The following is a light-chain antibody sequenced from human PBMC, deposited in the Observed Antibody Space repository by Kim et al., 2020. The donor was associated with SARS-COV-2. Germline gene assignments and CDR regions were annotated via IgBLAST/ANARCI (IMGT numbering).Light chain of an antibody. Sequence: GERVTISCSGSFSNVGRNTVNCWQQLPGTAPKLLIFGYNQRPSGVPDRFSGSKSGTSASLAISGLQSEDEADYYCAAWDDNLNGVGFGGGTQLTVL. CDR3: AAWDDNLNGVG. J-gene: IGLJ2*01. CDR2: GYN. CDR1: FSNVGRNT. V-gene: IGLV1-44*01.